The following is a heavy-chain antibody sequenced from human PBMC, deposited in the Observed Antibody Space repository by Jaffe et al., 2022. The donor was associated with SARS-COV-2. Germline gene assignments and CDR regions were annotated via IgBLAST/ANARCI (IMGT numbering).Heavy chain of an antibody. CDR2: IIPILGIA. Sequence: QVQLVQSGAEVKKPGSSVKVSCKASGGTFSSYTISWVRQAPGQGLEWMGRIIPILGIANYAQKFQGRVTITADKSTSTAYMELSSLRSEDTAVYYCARGVGGATAYFYWYFDLWGRGTLVTVSS. J-gene: IGHJ2*01. V-gene: IGHV1-69*02. CDR1: GGTFSSYT. D-gene: IGHD1-26*01. CDR3: ARGVGGATAYFYWYFDL.